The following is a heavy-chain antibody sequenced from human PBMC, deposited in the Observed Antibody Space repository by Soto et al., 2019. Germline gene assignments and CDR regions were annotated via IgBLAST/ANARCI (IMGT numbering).Heavy chain of an antibody. CDR3: AKDPKFDP. CDR1: GFNFSSYG. V-gene: IGHV3-30*18. J-gene: IGHJ5*02. CDR2: ISYDGSNT. Sequence: PWWALRLSFASSGFNFSSYGMHWVSQAPGKGLEWVAVISYDGSNTYYADSVKGRFTISRDNSKNTLYLQMNSLRAEDTAVYYCAKDPKFDPWGQGTLVTV.